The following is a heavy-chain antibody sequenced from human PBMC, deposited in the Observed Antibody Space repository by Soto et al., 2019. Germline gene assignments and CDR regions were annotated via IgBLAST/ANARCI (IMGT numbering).Heavy chain of an antibody. CDR1: GYTFTSYD. D-gene: IGHD1-1*01. J-gene: IGHJ4*02. V-gene: IGHV1-8*01. Sequence: QVQLVQSGAEVRKPGASVKVSCEASGYTFTSYDIYWVRQATGQGLEWMGWMNPNTGNSGYAQKFQGRVTMTSDTSISTAHMELSSLRADDTAVYYCARRAETNGWNGFGADKDYFDFWGQGTLVTVSS. CDR3: ARRAETNGWNGFGADKDYFDF. CDR2: MNPNTGNS.